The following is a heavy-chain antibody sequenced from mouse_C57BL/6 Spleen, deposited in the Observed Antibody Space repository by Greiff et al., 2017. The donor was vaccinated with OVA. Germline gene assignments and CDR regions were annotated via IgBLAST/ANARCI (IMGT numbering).Heavy chain of an antibody. D-gene: IGHD2-3*01. CDR1: GYSFTGYY. Sequence: VQLKQSGPELVKPGASVKISCKASGYSFTGYYMNWVKQSPEKSLEWIGEINPSTGGTTYNQKFKAKATLTVDKSSSTAYMQLKSLTSEDSAVYYCARNDGYVYYAMDYWGQGTSVTVSS. V-gene: IGHV1-42*01. J-gene: IGHJ4*01. CDR3: ARNDGYVYYAMDY. CDR2: INPSTGGT.